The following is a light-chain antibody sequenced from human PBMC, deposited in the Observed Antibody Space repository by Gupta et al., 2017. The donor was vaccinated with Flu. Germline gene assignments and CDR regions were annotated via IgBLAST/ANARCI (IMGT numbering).Light chain of an antibody. V-gene: IGKV3D-7*01. Sequence: ERATLSCRASQSVSSSYLSWYQQKPGQAPRLLIYGASTRATAISARFSGSGSGTDFTLTISSLQPEDSAVYYCQQDYNLPPTFGQGTKVEIK. CDR3: QQDYNLPPT. CDR2: GAS. CDR1: QSVSSSY. J-gene: IGKJ1*01.